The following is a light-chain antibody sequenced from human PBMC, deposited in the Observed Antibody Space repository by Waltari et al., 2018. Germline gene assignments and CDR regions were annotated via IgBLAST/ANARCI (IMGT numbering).Light chain of an antibody. V-gene: IGKV4-1*01. CDR2: WAS. CDR1: QSVFFRSDKKNY. Sequence: DIVMTQSPDSLTVSLGERATINCKSSQSVFFRSDKKNYLAWFQQKSGQPPKLLISWASSRESGVPERFSASGSGTDFTLTITNLQPEDVATYFCHQHFTTPLTFGQGTKV. J-gene: IGKJ1*01. CDR3: HQHFTTPLT.